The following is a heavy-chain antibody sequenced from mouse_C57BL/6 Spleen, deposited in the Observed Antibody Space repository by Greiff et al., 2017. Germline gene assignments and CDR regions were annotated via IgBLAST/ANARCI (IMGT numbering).Heavy chain of an antibody. CDR2: ISSGSSTI. CDR1: GFTFSDDG. D-gene: IGHD2-3*01. Sequence: EVLLVESGGGLVKPGGSLKLSCAASGFTFSDDGMYWVRQAPEKGLEWVAYISSGSSTIYYADTVKGRFTISRDTAKNTLFLQMTSLSSEDTAMYYCARGIGYYYLFAYWGQGTLVTVSA. V-gene: IGHV5-17*01. CDR3: ARGIGYYYLFAY. J-gene: IGHJ3*01.